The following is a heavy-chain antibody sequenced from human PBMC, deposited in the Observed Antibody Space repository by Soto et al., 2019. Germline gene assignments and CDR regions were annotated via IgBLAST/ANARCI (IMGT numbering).Heavy chain of an antibody. J-gene: IGHJ5*02. V-gene: IGHV4-39*01. CDR2: IYYSGST. CDR1: GGSISSSSYY. CDR3: ARHAYDFWSGYYYNWFDP. Sequence: PSETLSLTCTVSGGSISSSSYYWGWIRQPPGKGLEWIGSIYYSGSTYYNPSLKSRVTISVDTSKNQFSLKLSSVTAADTAVYYCARHAYDFWSGYYYNWFDPWGQGTLVTVSS. D-gene: IGHD3-3*01.